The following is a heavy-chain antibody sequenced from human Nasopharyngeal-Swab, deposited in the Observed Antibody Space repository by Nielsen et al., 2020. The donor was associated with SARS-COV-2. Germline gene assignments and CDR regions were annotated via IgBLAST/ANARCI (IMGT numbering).Heavy chain of an antibody. J-gene: IGHJ6*03. D-gene: IGHD2-2*01. CDR1: GGSFSAYY. CDR2: INHSGST. V-gene: IGHV4-34*01. Sequence: SETLSLTCAVYGGSFSAYYWGWIRQPPGKGLEWIAEINHSGSTNYNPSLKSRVTLSVDTSMNQFSLELRSVTAADTAVYYCARGLSGIVPAPILGLGPYYYYYYMDVWGKGTTVAVSS. CDR3: ARGLSGIVPAPILGLGPYYYYYYMDV.